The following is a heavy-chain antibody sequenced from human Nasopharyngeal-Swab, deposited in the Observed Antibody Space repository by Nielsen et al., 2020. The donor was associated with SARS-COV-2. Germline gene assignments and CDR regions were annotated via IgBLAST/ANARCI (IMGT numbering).Heavy chain of an antibody. CDR3: ARGGVRGDY. Sequence: GGSLRLSCAASGFTFSSYSMHWVRQAPGKGLEWVSYISSSSTISYADSVKGRFTISRDNAKTSLYLQMNSLRDEDTAIYYCARGGVRGDYWGQGTLVTVSS. J-gene: IGHJ4*02. D-gene: IGHD3-10*01. CDR2: ISSSSTI. V-gene: IGHV3-48*02. CDR1: GFTFSSYS.